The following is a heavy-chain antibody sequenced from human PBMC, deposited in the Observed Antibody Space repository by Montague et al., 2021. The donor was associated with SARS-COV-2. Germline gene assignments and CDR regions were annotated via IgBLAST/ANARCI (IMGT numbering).Heavy chain of an antibody. CDR3: ARLYGSSFDY. Sequence: SETLSLTCTVSGGSVSSISYHWVWIRQPPGKGLEYIGSFYYAGGTQYNPSLQILVTISVDTSNDQLSLKANSVTAADTAGYSCARLYGSSFDYWGQGTLVTVSS. CDR2: FYYAGGT. J-gene: IGHJ4*02. V-gene: IGHV4-39*01. D-gene: IGHD4-17*01. CDR1: GGSVSSISYH.